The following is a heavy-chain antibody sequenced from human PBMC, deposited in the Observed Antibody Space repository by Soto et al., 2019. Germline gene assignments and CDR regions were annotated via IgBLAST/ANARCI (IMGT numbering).Heavy chain of an antibody. V-gene: IGHV3-7*01. CDR1: GFTFSSSW. CDR2: IKHDGSEV. CDR3: AGIQNNWFDP. Sequence: EVQLVESGGGLVQPGGSLRLTCTASGFTFSSSWMAWVRQAPGKGLEWVGNIKHDGSEVYYLDSVRGRFTISRDSAWKSLYLQVNSLRADDTAVYYCAGIQNNWFDPWCQGTLVAVSS. J-gene: IGHJ5*02.